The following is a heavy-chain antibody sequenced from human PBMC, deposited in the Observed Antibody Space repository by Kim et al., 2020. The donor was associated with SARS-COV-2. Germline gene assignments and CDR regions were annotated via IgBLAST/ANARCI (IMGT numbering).Heavy chain of an antibody. D-gene: IGHD6-13*01. CDR1: GGSISSSSYY. CDR2: IYYSGST. J-gene: IGHJ4*02. V-gene: IGHV4-39*01. CDR3: ARQDSSSSQYGLSGDY. Sequence: SETLSLTCTVSGGSISSSSYYWGWIRQPPGKGLEWIGSIYYSGSTYYNPSLKSRVTISVDTSKNQFSLKLSSVTAADTAVYYCARQDSSSSQYGLSGDYWGQGTLVTVSS.